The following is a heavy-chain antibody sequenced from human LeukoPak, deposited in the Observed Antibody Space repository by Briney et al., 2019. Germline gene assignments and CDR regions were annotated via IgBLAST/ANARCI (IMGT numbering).Heavy chain of an antibody. CDR1: GFTFSSYS. J-gene: IGHJ4*02. CDR3: ARDQGIVGATNFDC. Sequence: SGGSLRLSCAASGFTFSSYSMNWVRQAPGKGLEWVSYISSGISTTHYADSVKGRFTISRDNAKNSLFLQMNSLRAEDTAVYYCARDQGIVGATNFDCWGQGTLVTVSS. D-gene: IGHD1-26*01. V-gene: IGHV3-48*01. CDR2: ISSGISTT.